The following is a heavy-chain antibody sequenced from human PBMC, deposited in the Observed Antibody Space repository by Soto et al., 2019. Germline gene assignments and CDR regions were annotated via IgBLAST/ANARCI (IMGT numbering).Heavy chain of an antibody. D-gene: IGHD3-22*01. V-gene: IGHV4-31*03. CDR1: GGSISSGSYY. J-gene: IGHJ1*01. Sequence: QVQLQESGPGLVKPSQTLSLTCTVSGGSISSGSYYWSWIRQHPGKGLEWIGYISYRGSTYYNPSLKSRVTISVDTSKNQFSLNLSSVTAADTAVYYCAIYDSSGSRGFQHWGQGTLVTVSS. CDR2: ISYRGST. CDR3: AIYDSSGSRGFQH.